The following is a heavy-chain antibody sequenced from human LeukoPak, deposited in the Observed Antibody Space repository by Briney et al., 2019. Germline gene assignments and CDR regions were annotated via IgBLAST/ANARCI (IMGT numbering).Heavy chain of an antibody. CDR3: ASSPGYSGTATIFLVLSKPGWFDP. V-gene: IGHV4-39*01. D-gene: IGHD5-12*01. CDR2: MYYSGSI. Sequence: SETLSLTCSVSGGSISSSSYYWGWIRQPPGKGLEWIGSMYYSGSIYYHPSLKSRVTISVDTSKNEFSLKLSSVTASDTAVYYCASSPGYSGTATIFLVLSKPGWFDPWGQGTLVTVSS. J-gene: IGHJ5*02. CDR1: GGSISSSSYY.